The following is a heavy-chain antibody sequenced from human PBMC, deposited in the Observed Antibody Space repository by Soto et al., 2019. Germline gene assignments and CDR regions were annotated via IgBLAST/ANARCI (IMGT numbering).Heavy chain of an antibody. CDR3: ARDHLLDCSSTSCYRGYYGMDV. CDR2: INSDGSST. D-gene: IGHD2-2*02. V-gene: IGHV3-74*01. CDR1: GFTFSSYW. J-gene: IGHJ6*02. Sequence: EVQLVESGGGLVQPGGSLRLSCAASGFTFSSYWMHWVRQAPGKGLVWVSRINSDGSSTSYADSVKGRFTISRDNAKNTLYLQMNSLRAEDTAVYYCARDHLLDCSSTSCYRGYYGMDVWGQGTTVTVSS.